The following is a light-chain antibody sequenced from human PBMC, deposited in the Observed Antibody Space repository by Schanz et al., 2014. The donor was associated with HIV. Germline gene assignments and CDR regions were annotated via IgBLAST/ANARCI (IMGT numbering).Light chain of an antibody. Sequence: SYELTQPSSVSVSPGQTASITCSGDVLAKKYARWFQQKPGQAPVLLIYKDSERPSGIPERFSGSSSGTTVTLTISGAQVDDAADYYCYSAADNNPWVFGGGTKLTVL. J-gene: IGLJ3*02. CDR3: YSAADNNPWV. CDR1: VLAKKY. V-gene: IGLV3-27*01. CDR2: KDS.